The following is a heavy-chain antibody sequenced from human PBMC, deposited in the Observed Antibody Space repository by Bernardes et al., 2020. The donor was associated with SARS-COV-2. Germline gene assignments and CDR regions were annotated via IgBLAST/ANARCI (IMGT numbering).Heavy chain of an antibody. D-gene: IGHD3-10*01. CDR1: GFAFRSYA. CDR2: ISGSGAGT. CDR3: AKSLNYYGSGSNS. J-gene: IGHJ4*02. Sequence: GGSLRLSCAASGFAFRSYAMIWVRQAPGKGLEWVSGISGSGAGTYYADSVKGRFTISRDNSKNTLYLQMNSLRAEDTAIYYCAKSLNYYGSGSNSWGQGTLVTVSS. V-gene: IGHV3-23*01.